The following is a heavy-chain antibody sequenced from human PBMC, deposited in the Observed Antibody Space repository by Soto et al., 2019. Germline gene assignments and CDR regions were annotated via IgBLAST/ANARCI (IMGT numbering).Heavy chain of an antibody. CDR3: ARAGSGSYFGVDY. J-gene: IGHJ4*02. CDR1: GFTFSSYG. CDR2: IWDDGSNK. V-gene: IGHV3-33*01. Sequence: QVQLVESGGGVVQPGRSLRLSCAASGFTFSSYGMHWVRQAPGKGLEWVAVIWDDGSNKYYADSVKGRFTISRDNSKNTLYLQMNSLRAEDTAVYYCARAGSGSYFGVDYWGQGTLVTVSS. D-gene: IGHD1-26*01.